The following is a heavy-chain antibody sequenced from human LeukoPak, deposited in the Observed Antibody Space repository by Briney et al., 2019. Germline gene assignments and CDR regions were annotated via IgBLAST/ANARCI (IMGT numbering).Heavy chain of an antibody. CDR1: GFPFNAYW. J-gene: IGHJ4*02. CDR3: ARSLPYGTTWYGRSDF. D-gene: IGHD6-13*01. CDR2: IRQDGDTK. Sequence: GGSLRLSCAASGFPFNAYWMTWVRQAPGKGLEWVANIRQDGDTKYYVDSVKGRFTISRDNAMNSLYLQMNSLKAEDTAIYYCARSLPYGTTWYGRSDFWGQGTLVTVSS. V-gene: IGHV3-7*03.